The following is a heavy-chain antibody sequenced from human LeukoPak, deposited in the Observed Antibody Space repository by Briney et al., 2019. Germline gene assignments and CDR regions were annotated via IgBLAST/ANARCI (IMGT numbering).Heavy chain of an antibody. Sequence: GGSLRLSCAASGFTFSSYWMHWVRQAPGKGLVWVSRINSDGSSTSYADSVKGRFTISRDNAKNTLYLQMNSLRAEDTAVYYCARGIHFRNVWHVREWGQGTLLTVSS. CDR1: GFTFSSYW. CDR3: ARGIHFRNVWHVRE. J-gene: IGHJ4*02. CDR2: INSDGSST. D-gene: IGHD1-26*01. V-gene: IGHV3-74*01.